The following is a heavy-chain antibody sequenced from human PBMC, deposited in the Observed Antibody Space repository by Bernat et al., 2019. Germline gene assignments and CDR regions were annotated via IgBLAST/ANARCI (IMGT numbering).Heavy chain of an antibody. CDR1: GYTFTSYG. D-gene: IGHD3-10*01. V-gene: IGHV1-18*04. J-gene: IGHJ3*02. Sequence: QVQPVQSGAEVKKPGASVKVSCKASGYTFTSYGISWVRQAPGQGLEWMGWNSAYNGNTNDAQKLQGRVTMTTDTSTSTAYMELGSLRSDDTAVYYCTSETMVQGVISQYAFDIWGQGTMVTVSS. CDR2: NSAYNGNT. CDR3: TSETMVQGVISQYAFDI.